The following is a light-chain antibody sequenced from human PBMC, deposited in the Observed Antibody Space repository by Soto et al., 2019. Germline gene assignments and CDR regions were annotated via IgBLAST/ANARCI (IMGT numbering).Light chain of an antibody. CDR1: SGDVGGYNY. Sequence: QSALTQPASVSGSPGQSITISCTGTSGDVGGYNYVSWSQQHPGKAPKLVIYEVSNRPSGVSNRFSGSKSGNTASLTISGLQAEDEADYYCFSFTRSSTWVFGGGTKLTVL. CDR2: EVS. V-gene: IGLV2-14*01. CDR3: FSFTRSSTWV. J-gene: IGLJ3*02.